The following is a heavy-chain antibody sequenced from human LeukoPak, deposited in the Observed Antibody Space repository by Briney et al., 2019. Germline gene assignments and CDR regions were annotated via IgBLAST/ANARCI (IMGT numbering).Heavy chain of an antibody. D-gene: IGHD4-17*01. CDR2: INHSGST. J-gene: IGHJ4*02. Sequence: KPSETLSLTCAVYGGSFSGYYWSWIRQPPGKGLEWIGEINHSGSTNYNPSLKSRVTISVDTSKNQFSLKLSSVTAADTAVYYCARDHYGDLLHWGQGTLVTVSS. CDR3: ARDHYGDLLH. CDR1: GGSFSGYY. V-gene: IGHV4-34*01.